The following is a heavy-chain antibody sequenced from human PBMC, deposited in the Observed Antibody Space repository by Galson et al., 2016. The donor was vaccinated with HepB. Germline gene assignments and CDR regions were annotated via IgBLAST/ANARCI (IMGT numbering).Heavy chain of an antibody. CDR2: IYPGDSDT. J-gene: IGHJ4*02. CDR3: AGQGDSGWSPLDS. V-gene: IGHV5-51*01. Sequence: QSGAEVKKPGESLKISCKTFGYSFTNYWIGWVRQMPGKGLEWMGIIYPGDSDTRYSPSFQGQVTISADRSISTAYLPWSSLKASDTAMYYCAGQGDSGWSPLDSWGQGTLVTVSS. D-gene: IGHD6-19*01. CDR1: GYSFTNYW.